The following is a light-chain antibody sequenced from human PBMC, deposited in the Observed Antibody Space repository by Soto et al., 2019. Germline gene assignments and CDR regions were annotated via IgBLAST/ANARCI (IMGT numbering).Light chain of an antibody. J-gene: IGKJ1*01. Sequence: EIVMTQSPAPLSVSPGERATLSCRASQSVSSNLAWYQQKPGQAPRLLIYGASTRATGIPARFSGSGSGTEFTLTISSLQYEDFAVYYCQHYNNWPRTFGQGTKVEIK. CDR1: QSVSSN. CDR3: QHYNNWPRT. V-gene: IGKV3-15*01. CDR2: GAS.